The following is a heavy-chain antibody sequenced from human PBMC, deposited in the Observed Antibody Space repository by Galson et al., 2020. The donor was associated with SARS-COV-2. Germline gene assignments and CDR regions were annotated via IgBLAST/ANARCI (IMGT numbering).Heavy chain of an antibody. J-gene: IGHJ3*02. Sequence: SETLSLTCTVSGGSISSGGYYWSWIRQHPGKGLEWIGYIYYSGSTYYNPSLKSRVTISVDTSKNQFSLKLSSVTAADTAVYYCARDTVTPTSWHAFDIWGQGTMVTVSS. CDR3: ARDTVTPTSWHAFDI. CDR1: GGSISSGGYY. V-gene: IGHV4-31*03. CDR2: IYYSGST. D-gene: IGHD4-17*01.